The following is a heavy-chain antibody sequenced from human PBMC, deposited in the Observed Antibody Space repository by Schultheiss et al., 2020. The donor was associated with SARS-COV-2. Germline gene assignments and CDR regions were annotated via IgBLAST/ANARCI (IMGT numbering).Heavy chain of an antibody. CDR2: VYPGDSDT. D-gene: IGHD2-15*01. V-gene: IGHV5-51*01. J-gene: IGHJ3*02. CDR3: ARRYCSGGSCYLAFDI. CDR1: GYSFTSYW. Sequence: GESLKISCKGSGYSFTSYWIGWVRQMPGKGLEWMGTVYPGDSDTRYSPSFQGQVTISADKSISTAYLQWSSLKASDTAMYYCARRYCSGGSCYLAFDIWGQGTMVTVSS.